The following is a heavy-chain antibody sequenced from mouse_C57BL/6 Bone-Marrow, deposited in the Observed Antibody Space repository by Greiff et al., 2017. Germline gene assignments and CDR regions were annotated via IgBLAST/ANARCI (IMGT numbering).Heavy chain of an antibody. CDR1: GYTFTSYW. CDR3: AKEALGSPGFDY. CDR2: IYPGSGST. V-gene: IGHV1-55*01. J-gene: IGHJ2*01. Sequence: QVQLQQPGAELVKPGASVKMSCKASGYTFTSYWITWVKQRPGQGLEWIGDIYPGSGSTNYNEKFKSKATLTVDTSSSPAYMQLSSLTSEDSAVYYCAKEALGSPGFDYWGQGTTLTVSS.